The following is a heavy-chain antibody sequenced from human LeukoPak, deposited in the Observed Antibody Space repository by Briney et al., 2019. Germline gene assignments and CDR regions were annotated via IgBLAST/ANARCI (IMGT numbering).Heavy chain of an antibody. CDR1: VRFLCRYH. V-gene: IGHV4-4*07. Sequence: SDTQSLICSVSVRFLCRYHWSCPRQPAEEAVVGCGRINTSGNTNYNPALKGRVTMSVDTSKNQFSLTLNSVTAADTAVYYCAIECDYVWGSYLVDYWGQGTLVTVSS. D-gene: IGHD3-16*02. CDR3: AIECDYVWGSYLVDY. J-gene: IGHJ4*02. CDR2: INTSGNT.